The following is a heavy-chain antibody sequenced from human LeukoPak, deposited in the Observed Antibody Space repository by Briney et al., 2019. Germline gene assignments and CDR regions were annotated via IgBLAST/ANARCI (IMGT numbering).Heavy chain of an antibody. Sequence: SETLSLTCTVSGGSISSSSYYWGWIRQPPGKGLEWIGSIYYSGSTYYNPSLKSRVTISVDTSKNQFSLKLSSVTAADTAVYYCARDFRRRGCSPLVFAPWGQGTLVTVSS. CDR3: ARDFRRRGCSPLVFAP. V-gene: IGHV4-39*07. CDR1: GGSISSSSYY. CDR2: IYYSGST. J-gene: IGHJ5*02. D-gene: IGHD3-16*01.